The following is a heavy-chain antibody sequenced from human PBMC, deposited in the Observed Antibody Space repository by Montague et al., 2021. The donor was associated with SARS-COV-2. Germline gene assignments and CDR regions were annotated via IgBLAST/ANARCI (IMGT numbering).Heavy chain of an antibody. D-gene: IGHD1-26*01. CDR3: ATDMGMTSSGSYWGGMDV. Sequence: SVKVSCKVSGYTLTELSMHWVRQAPGKGLEWMGGFDPEDGETIYAQKFQGRVTMTEDTSTDTAYMELSSLRSEDTAVYYCATDMGMTSSGSYWGGMDVWGQGPTVTISS. J-gene: IGHJ6*02. CDR1: GYTLTELS. CDR2: FDPEDGET. V-gene: IGHV1-24*01.